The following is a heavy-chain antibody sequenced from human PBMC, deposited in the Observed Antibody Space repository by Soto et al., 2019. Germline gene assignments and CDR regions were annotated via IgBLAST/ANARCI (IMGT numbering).Heavy chain of an antibody. CDR2: ISYDGSNN. V-gene: IGHV3-30-3*01. J-gene: IGHJ4*02. D-gene: IGHD3-16*01. CDR3: AKEGEGLDY. Sequence: QVQLVESGGGVVQTGRCLRLSCAAYGLTFSSYAMHWVRQAPGKGLEWVADISYDGSNNYYADSVKGRFTISRDNSKNTLYLQMNSLRAEDTAVYYCAKEGEGLDYWGQGTLVTVSS. CDR1: GLTFSSYA.